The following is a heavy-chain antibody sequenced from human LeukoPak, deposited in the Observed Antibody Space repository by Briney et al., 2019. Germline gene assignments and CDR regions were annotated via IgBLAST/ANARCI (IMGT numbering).Heavy chain of an antibody. V-gene: IGHV3-30*04. CDR1: GFTFSSYA. CDR3: ATGSEMATTTY. J-gene: IGHJ4*02. CDR2: ISYDGSNK. Sequence: PGGSLRLSCAASGFTFSSYAMHWVRQAPGKGLERVAVISYDGSNKYYADSVKGRFTISRDNSKNTLYLQMNSLRAEDTAVYYCATGSEMATTTYWGQGTLVTVSS. D-gene: IGHD5-24*01.